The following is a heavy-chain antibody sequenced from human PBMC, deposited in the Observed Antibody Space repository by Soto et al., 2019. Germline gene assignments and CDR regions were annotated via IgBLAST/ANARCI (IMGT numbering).Heavy chain of an antibody. J-gene: IGHJ2*01. CDR3: VRDSGANYGTFWYFDL. Sequence: QVQLVESGGGVVQPGRSLRISCAATGFSFNFYAMYWVRQAPGKGLEWVAMISNDGSSENYADSVRGRFIISRDNSKKTLFLQMNSLRPEDTATYYCVRDSGANYGTFWYFDLRGRGTLVTVSS. CDR2: ISNDGSSE. CDR1: GFSFNFYA. V-gene: IGHV3-30-3*01. D-gene: IGHD5-18*01.